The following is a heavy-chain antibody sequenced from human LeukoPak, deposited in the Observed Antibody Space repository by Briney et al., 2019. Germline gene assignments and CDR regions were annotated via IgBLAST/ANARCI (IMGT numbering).Heavy chain of an antibody. J-gene: IGHJ4*02. CDR1: GFTFSSYW. Sequence: PGGSLRLSCAASGFTFSSYWMSWVRQAPGKGLEWVANIKQDGSEKYYVDSVKGRFTISRDNAKNSLYVQMNSLRAEDTAVYYCASPSGYSYVSSFDYWGQGTLVTVSS. CDR2: IKQDGSEK. D-gene: IGHD5-18*01. V-gene: IGHV3-7*01. CDR3: ASPSGYSYVSSFDY.